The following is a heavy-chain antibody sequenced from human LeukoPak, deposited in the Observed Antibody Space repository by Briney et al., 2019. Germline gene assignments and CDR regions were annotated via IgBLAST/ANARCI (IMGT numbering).Heavy chain of an antibody. V-gene: IGHV4-4*07. CDR3: ARMYSGTYGGIDY. J-gene: IGHJ4*02. Sequence: SETLSLTCTVSGGSISSYYWSWIRQPAGEGLEWIWRIYSSGSTNYNPSLRSRVTLSVATSKNQFSLKLSSVTAADTAVYYCARMYSGTYGGIDYWGQGTLVTVSS. CDR2: IYSSGST. D-gene: IGHD1-26*01. CDR1: GGSISSYY.